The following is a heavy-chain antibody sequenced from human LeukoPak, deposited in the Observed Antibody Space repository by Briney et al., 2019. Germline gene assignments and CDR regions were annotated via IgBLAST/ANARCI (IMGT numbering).Heavy chain of an antibody. Sequence: SETLCLTCAVSGYSISSGYYWSWIGQSPGKGLEGIGQIYHSGSTNYNPSLESRVTISVDTSKNQFSLKLTSVTAADTAVYYCARGLYGIVVISPIRTVGMDVWGKGTTVTVSS. CDR3: ARGLYGIVVISPIRTVGMDV. V-gene: IGHV4-38-2*01. J-gene: IGHJ6*04. CDR2: IYHSGST. D-gene: IGHD2-2*01. CDR1: GYSISSGYY.